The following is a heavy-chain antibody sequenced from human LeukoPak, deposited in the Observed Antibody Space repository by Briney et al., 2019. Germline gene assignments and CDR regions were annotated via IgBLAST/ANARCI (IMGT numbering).Heavy chain of an antibody. CDR2: IKEDGSQK. D-gene: IGHD2-21*02. V-gene: IGHV3-7*04. Sequence: GSLRLSCEASGFTFTRYWMSWVRQAPGKGLEWVANIKEDGSQKNYGDSVKGRFTISRDNAKNSVYLQLNSLRVEDTAVYFCAKDIVGGGDDYWGQGTLVTVSS. J-gene: IGHJ4*02. CDR1: GFTFTRYW. CDR3: AKDIVGGGDDY.